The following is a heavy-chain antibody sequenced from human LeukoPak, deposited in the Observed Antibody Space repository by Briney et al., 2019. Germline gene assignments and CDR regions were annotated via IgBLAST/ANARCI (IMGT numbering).Heavy chain of an antibody. Sequence: GGSLRLSCITSGFIFSSKWMTWVRQAPGKGLEWMANIKYDGSEKYYVDSVKGRFTISRDDAKNSLYLQMNSLRAEDTAVYYCARDGSREWPLGYWGQGTLVTVSS. V-gene: IGHV3-7*01. CDR3: ARDGSREWPLGY. CDR1: GFIFSSKW. D-gene: IGHD3-10*01. J-gene: IGHJ4*02. CDR2: IKYDGSEK.